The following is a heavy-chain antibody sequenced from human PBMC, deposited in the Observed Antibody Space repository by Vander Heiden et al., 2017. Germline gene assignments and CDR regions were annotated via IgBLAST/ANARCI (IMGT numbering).Heavy chain of an antibody. J-gene: IGHJ3*02. D-gene: IGHD3-22*01. CDR3: ARDANYYDSSGLTDI. V-gene: IGHV1-18*01. Sequence: QVQLVQSGAEVKKPGASVKVSCKASGYTFTSYGISWVRQAPGQGLEWMGWISAYDGNTNYAQKLQGRVTMTTDTSTSTAYMELRSLRSDDTAVYYCARDANYYDSSGLTDIWGQGTMVTVSS. CDR2: ISAYDGNT. CDR1: GYTFTSYG.